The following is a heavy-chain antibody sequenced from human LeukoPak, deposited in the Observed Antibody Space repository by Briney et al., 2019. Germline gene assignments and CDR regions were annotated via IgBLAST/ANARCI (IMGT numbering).Heavy chain of an antibody. CDR2: IYYSGST. Sequence: PSETLSLTCTVSGGSISSSSYYWGWIRQPPGKGLEWIGSIYYSGSTYYNPSLKSRVTISVDTSKNQFSLKLSSVTAADTAVYYCARRGPFYDILTGYTYYFDYWGQGTLVTASS. CDR1: GGSISSSSYY. J-gene: IGHJ4*02. V-gene: IGHV4-39*01. D-gene: IGHD3-9*01. CDR3: ARRGPFYDILTGYTYYFDY.